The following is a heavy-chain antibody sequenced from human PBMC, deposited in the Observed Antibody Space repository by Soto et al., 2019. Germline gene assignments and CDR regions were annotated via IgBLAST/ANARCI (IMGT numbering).Heavy chain of an antibody. J-gene: IGHJ5*02. CDR2: IYYSGST. CDR3: ARVDKGDWFDP. V-gene: IGHV4-59*01. Sequence: SETLSLTCTVSGGSISSYYWSWIRQPPGKGLEWIGYIYYSGSTNYNPSLKSRVTISVETSKNQFSLKLSSVTAADTAVYYCARVDKGDWFDPWGQGTLVTVSS. D-gene: IGHD1-26*01. CDR1: GGSISSYY.